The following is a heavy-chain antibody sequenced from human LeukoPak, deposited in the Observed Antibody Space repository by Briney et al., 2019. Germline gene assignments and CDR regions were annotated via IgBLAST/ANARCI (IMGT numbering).Heavy chain of an antibody. V-gene: IGHV1-69*06. D-gene: IGHD4-17*01. Sequence: SVKVSCKASGGTFSSYAISWVRQAPRQGLEWMGGIIPIFGTANYAQKFQGRVTITADKSTSTAYMELSSLRSEDTAVYYCATPTVTTVAFDIWGQGTMVTVSS. CDR3: ATPTVTTVAFDI. CDR2: IIPIFGTA. J-gene: IGHJ3*02. CDR1: GGTFSSYA.